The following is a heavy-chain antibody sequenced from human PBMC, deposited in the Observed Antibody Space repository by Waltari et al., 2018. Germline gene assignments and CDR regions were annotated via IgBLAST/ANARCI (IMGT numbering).Heavy chain of an antibody. CDR3: ARASSGYCSGGSCLLRGYYYYGMDV. CDR2: INHSGST. CDR1: GGSFSGYY. D-gene: IGHD2-15*01. Sequence: QVQLQQWGAGLLKPSETLSLTCAVYGGSFSGYYWSWIRQPPGKGLAWMGEINHSGSTNYNPSLKSRVTISVDTSKNQFSLKLSSVTAADTAVYYCARASSGYCSGGSCLLRGYYYYGMDVWGQGTTVTVSS. V-gene: IGHV4-34*01. J-gene: IGHJ6*02.